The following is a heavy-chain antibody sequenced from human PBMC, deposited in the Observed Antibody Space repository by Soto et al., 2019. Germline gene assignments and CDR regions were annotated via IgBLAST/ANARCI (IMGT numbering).Heavy chain of an antibody. Sequence: ASVKVSCKASGYTFTSYYMHWVRQAPGQGLERMGIINPSGGSTSYAQKFQGRVTMTRDTSTSTVYMELSSLRSEDTAVYYCARDQTAMVNLGSWFDPWGQGTLVTVSS. CDR2: INPSGGST. J-gene: IGHJ5*02. D-gene: IGHD5-18*01. CDR3: ARDQTAMVNLGSWFDP. V-gene: IGHV1-46*01. CDR1: GYTFTSYY.